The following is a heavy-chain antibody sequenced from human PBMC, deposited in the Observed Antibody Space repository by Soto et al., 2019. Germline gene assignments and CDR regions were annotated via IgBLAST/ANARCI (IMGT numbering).Heavy chain of an antibody. CDR2: IIPMFGSA. D-gene: IGHD6-19*01. CDR1: GGTFRTHG. Sequence: QVQLVQSRADVRKPGSSVKVSCKASGGTFRTHGISWVRQAPGQGLEWMGGIIPMFGSANYAQKFQGRVTITADESTSTAYMELRSLRYADTAVYYCAGYSSGWYNFDDWGQGTLVTVSS. CDR3: AGYSSGWYNFDD. J-gene: IGHJ4*02. V-gene: IGHV1-69*01.